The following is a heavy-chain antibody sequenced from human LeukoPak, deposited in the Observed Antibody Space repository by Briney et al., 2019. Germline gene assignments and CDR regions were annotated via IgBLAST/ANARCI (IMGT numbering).Heavy chain of an antibody. CDR2: IYHSGST. J-gene: IGHJ4*02. CDR3: VAYYYDSSGYYDY. D-gene: IGHD3-22*01. V-gene: IGHV4-59*04. CDR1: GGSISNYY. Sequence: PSETLSLTCTVSGGSISNYYWSWIRQFPGKGLEWIGYIYHSGSTYYNPSLKSRVTISVDRSKNQFSLKLSSVTAADTAVYYCVAYYYDSSGYYDYWGQRTLVTVSS.